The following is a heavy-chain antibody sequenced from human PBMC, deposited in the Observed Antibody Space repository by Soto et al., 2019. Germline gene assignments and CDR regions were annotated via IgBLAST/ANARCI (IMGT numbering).Heavy chain of an antibody. V-gene: IGHV4-59*01. CDR1: GGSISSYY. CDR2: IYYSGST. CDR3: ARALGYPNHFDY. J-gene: IGHJ4*02. Sequence: SETLSLTCTVSGGSISSYYWSWIRQPPGKGLEWIGYIYYSGSTNYNPSLKSRVTISVDTSKNQFSLKLSSVTAADTVVYYCARALGYPNHFDYWGQGTLVTVSS. D-gene: IGHD3-22*01.